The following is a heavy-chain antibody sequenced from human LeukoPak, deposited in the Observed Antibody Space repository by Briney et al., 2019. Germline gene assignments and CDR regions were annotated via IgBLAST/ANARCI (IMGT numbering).Heavy chain of an antibody. D-gene: IGHD6-19*01. Sequence: ASVKVSCKASGYTFTSYGISWMRQAPGQGLEWMGWISAYNGNTNYAQKLQGRVTMTTDTSTSTAYMELRSLRSDDTAVYYCARDRGSGWYVYFDLWGRGTLVTVSS. CDR3: ARDRGSGWYVYFDL. CDR1: GYTFTSYG. J-gene: IGHJ2*01. V-gene: IGHV1-18*01. CDR2: ISAYNGNT.